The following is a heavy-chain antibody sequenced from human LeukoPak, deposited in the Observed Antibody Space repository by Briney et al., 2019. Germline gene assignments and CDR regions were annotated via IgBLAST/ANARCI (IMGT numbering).Heavy chain of an antibody. J-gene: IGHJ4*02. D-gene: IGHD2-21*01. CDR1: GFRFSDYS. CDR3: ARIGAGVPAHYCGGDCRYYSDF. Sequence: QAGGSLRLSCAASGFRFSDYSMNWVRPAPGKGLQWVSCIGRSVGTIFYDDSVQGRFTISRDNAKNSLYLEMSNLRDEDTALLYCARIGAGVPAHYCGGDCRYYSDFWGQGALVTVSS. V-gene: IGHV3-48*02. CDR2: IGRSVGTI.